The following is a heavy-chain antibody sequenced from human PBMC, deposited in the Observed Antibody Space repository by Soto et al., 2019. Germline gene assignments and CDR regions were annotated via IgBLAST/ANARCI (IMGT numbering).Heavy chain of an antibody. Sequence: EVQLSGSGGGLVQPGGSLRLSCAASGFTFSSYAMSWVRQAPGKGLEWVSAISGSSTSTYYADSVKGRFTISRDNSKNTLSLQMNSLRAEDTAVYYCAKDPCSGFEMENYFDYWGQGTLVTVSS. V-gene: IGHV3-23*01. CDR3: AKDPCSGFEMENYFDY. J-gene: IGHJ4*02. D-gene: IGHD3-10*02. CDR2: ISGSSTST. CDR1: GFTFSSYA.